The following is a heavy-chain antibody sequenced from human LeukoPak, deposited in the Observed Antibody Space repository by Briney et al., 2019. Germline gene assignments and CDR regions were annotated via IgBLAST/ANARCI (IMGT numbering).Heavy chain of an antibody. CDR3: AKLLYYYDSSQPY. Sequence: GGSLRLSCAASGFIFDDYGMSWVRQAPGKGLEWVSGINWNGGSTGYADSVKGRFTISRDNSKNTLYLQMNSLRAEDTAVYYCAKLLYYYDSSQPYWGQGTLVTVSS. V-gene: IGHV3-20*04. CDR2: INWNGGST. CDR1: GFIFDDYG. J-gene: IGHJ4*02. D-gene: IGHD3-22*01.